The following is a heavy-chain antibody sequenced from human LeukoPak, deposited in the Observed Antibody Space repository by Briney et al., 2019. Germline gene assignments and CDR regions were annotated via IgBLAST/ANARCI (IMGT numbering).Heavy chain of an antibody. Sequence: GGSLRLSCAASGFTVSSNYMSWVRQAPGKGLEWVSVIYSGGSTYYADSVKGRFTISRDNSKNTLYLQMNSLRAEDTAVYYCARDPVLGLGELSSDGGYWGQGTLVTVSS. D-gene: IGHD3-16*02. CDR3: ARDPVLGLGELSSDGGY. CDR2: IYSGGST. CDR1: GFTVSSNY. V-gene: IGHV3-53*01. J-gene: IGHJ4*02.